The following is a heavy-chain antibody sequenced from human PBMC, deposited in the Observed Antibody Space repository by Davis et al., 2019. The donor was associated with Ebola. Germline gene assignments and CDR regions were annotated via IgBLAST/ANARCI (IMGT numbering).Heavy chain of an antibody. CDR1: GGPISSSSYY. Sequence: MPSETLALTCTVPGGPISSSSYYWGSIRQPPGKGREWIGSIYYSGRTYYNPSLKSRVTISVDTSKNQFSLKLSSVTAADTAVYYCARGAGYSSSWRTGFVYWGQGTLVTVSS. J-gene: IGHJ4*02. CDR2: IYYSGRT. D-gene: IGHD6-13*01. CDR3: ARGAGYSSSWRTGFVY. V-gene: IGHV4-39*01.